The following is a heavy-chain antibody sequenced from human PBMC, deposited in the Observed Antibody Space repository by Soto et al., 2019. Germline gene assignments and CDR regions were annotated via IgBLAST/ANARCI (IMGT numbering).Heavy chain of an antibody. Sequence: EVQLLESGGGLVQPGGSLRLSCAASGFTFSTYAMAWIRQAPGKGLEWVSGISDNGGRTYYAASVKGRFTISRDNSKNTQYLQMNSLRPEDTAIYYCAKDHHTTKPVATDYWGQATLVTVSS. J-gene: IGHJ4*02. CDR2: ISDNGGRT. V-gene: IGHV3-23*01. D-gene: IGHD6-19*01. CDR1: GFTFSTYA. CDR3: AKDHHTTKPVATDY.